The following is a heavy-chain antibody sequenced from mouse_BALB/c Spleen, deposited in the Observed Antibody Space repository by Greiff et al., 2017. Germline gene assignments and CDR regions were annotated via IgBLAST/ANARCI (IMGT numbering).Heavy chain of an antibody. CDR3: ARGYYDYSWFAY. J-gene: IGHJ3*01. CDR2: ISYDGSN. D-gene: IGHD2-4*01. V-gene: IGHV3-6*02. Sequence: EVQLVESGPGLVKPSQSLSLTCSVTGYSITSGYYWNWIRQFPGNKLEWMGYISYDGSNNYNPSLKNRISITRDTSKNQFFLKLNSVTTEDTATYYCARGYYDYSWFAYWGQGTLVTVSA. CDR1: GYSITSGYY.